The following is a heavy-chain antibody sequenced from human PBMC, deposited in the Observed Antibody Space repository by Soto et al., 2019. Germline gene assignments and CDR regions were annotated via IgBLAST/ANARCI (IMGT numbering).Heavy chain of an antibody. CDR2: INGGNGGT. D-gene: IGHD3-22*01. Sequence: EVQLLESGGGLVQPGGSLRLSCAASGFTFTKHAMTWVRQAPGKGLEWISTINGGNGGTYYTDSVKGRFTISRDNFKSPLYLQMDSLTAEDTAIYYSARGDVMLLAIITTLIDLGGQGTLVTVSS. CDR1: GFTFTKHA. CDR3: ARGDVMLLAIITTLIDL. J-gene: IGHJ1*01. V-gene: IGHV3-23*01.